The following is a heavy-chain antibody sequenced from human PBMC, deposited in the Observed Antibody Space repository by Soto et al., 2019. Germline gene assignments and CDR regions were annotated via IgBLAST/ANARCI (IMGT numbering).Heavy chain of an antibody. CDR2: ISGSGGIT. Sequence: EVQLLESGGGLVQPGGSLRLSCAASGFTFSSYAMSWVRQAPGKGLEWVSAISGSGGITYYADSVKGGFTISRDNSKNTLYLQMNSRRAEDTAVYYCAKEGYSDGPIVFDRSGYYCDSWGQGTLVTVSS. D-gene: IGHD5-18*01. J-gene: IGHJ4*02. V-gene: IGHV3-23*01. CDR3: AKEGYSDGPIVFDRSGYYCDS. CDR1: GFTFSSYA.